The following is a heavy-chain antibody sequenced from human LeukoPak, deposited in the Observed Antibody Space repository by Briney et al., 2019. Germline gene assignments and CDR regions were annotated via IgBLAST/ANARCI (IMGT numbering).Heavy chain of an antibody. D-gene: IGHD7-27*01. CDR1: VFTFSNDA. CDR2: IIVGGDAT. J-gene: IGHJ4*02. Sequence: GGALRLSCAAPVFTFSNDAMNSVSEAPGKRLGWVSTIIVGGDATYYADSVKGRFPISGDNSKNKLYLQMNSLRAEDTAVYYCARRGPNWGFFDYWGRGTLVTVSS. CDR3: ARRGPNWGFFDY. V-gene: IGHV3-23*01.